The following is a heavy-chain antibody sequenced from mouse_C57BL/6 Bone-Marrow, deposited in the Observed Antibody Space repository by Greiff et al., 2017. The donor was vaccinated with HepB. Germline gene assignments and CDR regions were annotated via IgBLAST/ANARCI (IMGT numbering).Heavy chain of an antibody. CDR2: IDPENGDT. CDR1: GFNIKDDY. Sequence: EVKLQESGAELVRPGASVKLSCTASGFNIKDDYMHWVKQRPEQGLEWIGWIDPENGDTEYASKFQGKATITADTSSNTAYLQLSSLTSEDTAVYYCTTDGYYVAYWGQGTLVTVSA. J-gene: IGHJ3*01. V-gene: IGHV14-4*01. CDR3: TTDGYYVAY. D-gene: IGHD2-3*01.